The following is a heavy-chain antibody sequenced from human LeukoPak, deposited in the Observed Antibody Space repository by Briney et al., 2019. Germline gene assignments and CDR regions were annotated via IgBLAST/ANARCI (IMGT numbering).Heavy chain of an antibody. CDR2: INHNGNVN. V-gene: IGHV3-7*01. CDR3: AREVSEGFDF. CDR1: GFTFSSYW. J-gene: IGHJ4*02. Sequence: GGSLRLSCAASGFTFSSYWMNWARQAPGKGLEWVASINHNGNVNYYVDSVKGRFAISRDNAKNSLYLQMNSLRAEDTALYYCAREVSEGFDFWGQGTLVTVSS. D-gene: IGHD3-22*01.